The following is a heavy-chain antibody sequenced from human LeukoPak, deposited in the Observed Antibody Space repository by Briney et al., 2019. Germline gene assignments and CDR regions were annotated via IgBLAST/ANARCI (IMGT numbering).Heavy chain of an antibody. CDR2: ISGSGGST. D-gene: IGHD6-13*01. CDR1: GFTVSSSYA. V-gene: IGHV3-23*01. J-gene: IGHJ4*02. CDR3: AKDLQSQIGYSSSWFPDY. Sequence: PGGSLRLSCAASGFTVSSSYAMSWVRQAPGKGLEWVSAISGSGGSTYYADSVKGRFTISRDNSKNTLYLQMNSLRAEDTAVYYCAKDLQSQIGYSSSWFPDYWGQGTLVTVSS.